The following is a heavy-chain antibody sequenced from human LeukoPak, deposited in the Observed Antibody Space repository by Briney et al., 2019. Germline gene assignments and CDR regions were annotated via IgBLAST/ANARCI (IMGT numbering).Heavy chain of an antibody. CDR3: ATSSQLGSYNWLDP. J-gene: IGHJ5*02. CDR1: GASFSDYY. D-gene: IGHD6-6*01. CDR2: IDHSGGT. V-gene: IGHV4-34*01. Sequence: PSETLSLTCAVYGASFSDYYWSWLRQPPGKGLEGLGEIDHSGGTKCNPSLKSRVTISRYTSKIQFSLDLTSVTAADRAVYYCATSSQLGSYNWLDPWGQGTPVTVSA.